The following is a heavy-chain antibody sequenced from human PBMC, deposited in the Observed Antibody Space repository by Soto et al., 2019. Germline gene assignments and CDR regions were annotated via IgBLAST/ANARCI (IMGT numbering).Heavy chain of an antibody. D-gene: IGHD3-9*01. CDR3: ARGDILTGYPHDAFDI. J-gene: IGHJ3*02. CDR1: GFTFSSYS. Sequence: PGGSLRLSCAASGFTFSSYSMNWVRQAPGKGLEWVSSISSSSSYIYYADSVKGRFTISRDNAKNSLYLQMNSLRAEDTAVYYCARGDILTGYPHDAFDIWGQGTMVTVSS. V-gene: IGHV3-21*01. CDR2: ISSSSSYI.